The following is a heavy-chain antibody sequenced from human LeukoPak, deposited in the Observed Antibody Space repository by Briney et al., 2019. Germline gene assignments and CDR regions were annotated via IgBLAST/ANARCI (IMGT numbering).Heavy chain of an antibody. V-gene: IGHV4-34*01. CDR2: INHSGST. CDR1: GGSFSGYY. CDR3: ARVPSMCTNGVCFNGPFDY. J-gene: IGHJ4*02. Sequence: SETLSLTCAVYGGSFSGYYWSWIRQPPGKGLEWIGEINHSGSTNYNPSLKSRVTISVGTSKNQFSLKLSSVTAADTAVYYCARVPSMCTNGVCFNGPFDYWGQGTLVTVSS. D-gene: IGHD2-8*01.